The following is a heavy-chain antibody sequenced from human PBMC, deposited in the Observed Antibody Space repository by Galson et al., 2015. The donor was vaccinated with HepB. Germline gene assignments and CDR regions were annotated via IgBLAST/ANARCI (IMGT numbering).Heavy chain of an antibody. D-gene: IGHD6-19*01. CDR1: GFTFSAYW. CDR2: ISSSTSYI. V-gene: IGHV3-21*01. J-gene: IGHJ4*02. Sequence: SLRLSCAASGFTFSAYWMSWVRQVPGKGLEWVSSISSSTSYIYYADSVKGRFTISRDNAKNSLYLQMNSLRAEDTAVYYCASGGREQQWLVRHFDYWGQGTLVTVSS. CDR3: ASGGREQQWLVRHFDY.